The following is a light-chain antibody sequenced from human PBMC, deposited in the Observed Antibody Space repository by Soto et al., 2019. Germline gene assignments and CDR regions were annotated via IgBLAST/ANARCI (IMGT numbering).Light chain of an antibody. Sequence: EIIMTQSPATLSVSPGESATLSCGASQSVSSNLAWYQQKPGQAPRLLFYGASTRATGIPVSISGSGSATEFTLTISSLQSEDFAVYYCQQYHIWHTWTFGQGTKVDIK. CDR3: QQYHIWHTWT. V-gene: IGKV3D-15*01. CDR2: GAS. CDR1: QSVSSN. J-gene: IGKJ1*01.